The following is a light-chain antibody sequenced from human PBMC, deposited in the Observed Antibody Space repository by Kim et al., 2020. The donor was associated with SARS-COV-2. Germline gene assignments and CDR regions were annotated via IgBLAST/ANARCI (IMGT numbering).Light chain of an antibody. Sequence: QPVLTQSSSASASLGSSVRLTCTLSSGHNDYIIAWHQQQPGKAPRFLMKLDGSGNYNKESGVPDRFSGSSSGADRYLTISNLHSEDEADYYCETWDSNTWVFGGGTQLTVL. CDR1: SGHNDYI. CDR3: ETWDSNTWV. CDR2: LDGSGNY. V-gene: IGLV4-60*03. J-gene: IGLJ3*02.